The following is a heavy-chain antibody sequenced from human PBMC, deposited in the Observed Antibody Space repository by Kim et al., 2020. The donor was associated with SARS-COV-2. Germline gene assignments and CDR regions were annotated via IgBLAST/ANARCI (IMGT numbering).Heavy chain of an antibody. CDR3: ARHWGRQVVPDTFDP. D-gene: IGHD2-2*01. Sequence: PSLKSRVTISVDTSKNQCSLKLGSVTAADTAVYYCARHWGRQVVPDTFDPWGQGTLVTVSS. V-gene: IGHV4-39*01. J-gene: IGHJ5*02.